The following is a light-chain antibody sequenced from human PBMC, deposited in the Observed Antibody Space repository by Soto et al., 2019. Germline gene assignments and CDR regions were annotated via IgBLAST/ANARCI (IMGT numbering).Light chain of an antibody. CDR3: QQYNDWPRT. Sequence: EILMAQSPATLSVSPGERATLSCRASQTVGSNLAWYQQKPGQTPRLVIYAASTRATGIPSRFSGSGSGTEFTLTISSLQSEDFAFYYCQQYNDWPRTFGQGTKVDIK. V-gene: IGKV3-15*01. CDR1: QTVGSN. J-gene: IGKJ1*01. CDR2: AAS.